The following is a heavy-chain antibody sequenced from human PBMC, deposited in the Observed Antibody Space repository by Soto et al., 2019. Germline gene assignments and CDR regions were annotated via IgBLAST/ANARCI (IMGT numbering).Heavy chain of an antibody. Sequence: GGSLRLSCAASGFTFSNAWMSWVRQAPGKGLEWVGRIKSKTDGGTTDYAAPVKGGFTISRDDSKNTLYLQMNSLKTKDTAVYYCATSSGSGVRGVIRGHYYYYMDVWGKGTTVTVSS. J-gene: IGHJ6*03. V-gene: IGHV3-15*01. D-gene: IGHD3-10*01. CDR1: GFTFSNAW. CDR3: ATSSGSGVRGVIRGHYYYYMDV. CDR2: IKSKTDGGTT.